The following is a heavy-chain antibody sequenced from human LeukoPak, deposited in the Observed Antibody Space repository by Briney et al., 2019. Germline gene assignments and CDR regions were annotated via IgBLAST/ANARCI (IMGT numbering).Heavy chain of an antibody. CDR3: AREGYSSSSPYYYYGMDV. CDR2: ISSSGSTI. D-gene: IGHD6-6*01. J-gene: IGHJ6*02. V-gene: IGHV3-11*01. CDR1: GFTFSDYY. Sequence: GGSLRLSCAASGFTFSDYYMSWIRQAPGKGLEWVSYISSSGSTIYYADSVKGRFTISRDNAKNSLYLQMNSLRAEDTAVYYCAREGYSSSSPYYYYGMDVWGQGTTVTVSS.